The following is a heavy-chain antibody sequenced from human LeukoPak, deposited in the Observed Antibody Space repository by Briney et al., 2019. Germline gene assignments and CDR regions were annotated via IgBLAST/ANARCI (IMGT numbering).Heavy chain of an antibody. J-gene: IGHJ6*03. CDR3: ARGLITGTRYYYYYYYMDV. CDR1: GGSFSGYY. CDR2: INHSGST. V-gene: IGHV4-34*01. D-gene: IGHD1-7*01. Sequence: PSETLSLTCAVYGGSFSGYYWSWIRQPPGKGLEWIGEINHSGSTNYNPSLKSRVTLSVDTSKNQFSLKLSSVTAADTAVYYCARGLITGTRYYYYYYYMDVWGKGTTVTVSS.